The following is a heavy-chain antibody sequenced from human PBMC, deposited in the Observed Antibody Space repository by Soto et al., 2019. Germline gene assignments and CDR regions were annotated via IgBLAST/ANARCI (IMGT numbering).Heavy chain of an antibody. CDR3: TSSGYRPYTYYYYMDV. CDR2: IKSKTDGGTT. V-gene: IGHV3-15*01. D-gene: IGHD3-22*01. J-gene: IGHJ6*03. Sequence: GGSLRLSCAASGFTFSNAWMSWVRQAPGKGLEWVGRIKSKTDGGTTDYAAPVKGRFTISRDDSKNTLYLQMNSLKTEDTAVYYCTSSGYRPYTYYYYMDVWGKGTTVTVSS. CDR1: GFTFSNAW.